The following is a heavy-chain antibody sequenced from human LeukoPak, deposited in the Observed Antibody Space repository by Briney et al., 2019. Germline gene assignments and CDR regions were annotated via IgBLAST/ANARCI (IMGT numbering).Heavy chain of an antibody. Sequence: PGGSLRLSCAASGFTFSSYEMNWVRQAPGKGLEWVSSISSSSSYIYYADSVKGRFTISRDNAKNSLYLQMNSLRAEDTAVYYCARDQNSPTYYYYYYMDVWGKGTTVTVSS. J-gene: IGHJ6*03. D-gene: IGHD1/OR15-1a*01. CDR3: ARDQNSPTYYYYYYMDV. CDR2: ISSSSSYI. CDR1: GFTFSSYE. V-gene: IGHV3-21*01.